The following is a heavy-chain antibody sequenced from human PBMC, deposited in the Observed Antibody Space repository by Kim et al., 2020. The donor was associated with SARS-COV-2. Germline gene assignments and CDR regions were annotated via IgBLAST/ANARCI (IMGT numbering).Heavy chain of an antibody. Sequence: ASVKVSCKASGYTFTGYYMHWVRQAPGQGLEWMGWINPNSGGTNYAQKFQGWVTMTRDTSISTAYMELSRLRSDDTAVYYCARGTVHPGIAAAGTKGAEYFQHWGQGTLVTVSS. CDR3: ARGTVHPGIAAAGTKGAEYFQH. J-gene: IGHJ1*01. D-gene: IGHD6-13*01. V-gene: IGHV1-2*04. CDR2: INPNSGGT. CDR1: GYTFTGYY.